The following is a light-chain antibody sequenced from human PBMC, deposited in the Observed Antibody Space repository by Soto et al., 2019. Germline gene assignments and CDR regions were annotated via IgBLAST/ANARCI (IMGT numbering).Light chain of an antibody. J-gene: IGKJ4*01. Sequence: IQLTQSPSSLSASVGDRVTITCRASQGISSYLAWYQQKPGKAPKLLIYAASTLQSGVPSRFSGSGSGTDFTLTISSLQPEDFATYYCQQLNSYPAGLQLTFGGGTKVDIK. CDR3: QQLNSYPAGLQLT. CDR2: AAS. CDR1: QGISSY. V-gene: IGKV1-9*01.